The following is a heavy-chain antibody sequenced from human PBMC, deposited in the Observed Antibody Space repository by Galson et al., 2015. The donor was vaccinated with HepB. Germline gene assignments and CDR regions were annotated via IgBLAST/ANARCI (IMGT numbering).Heavy chain of an antibody. Sequence: VKVSCKASGYTFTRNGISWVRQAPGQGLEWMGWISTNSGNTYYAQKFQDRLIMTTERSTSTAYMELRSLTSDDTDFYYCARDVRYAFEMWGQGTMVTVS. CDR1: GYTFTRNG. CDR2: ISTNSGNT. CDR3: ARDVRYAFEM. V-gene: IGHV1-18*01. J-gene: IGHJ3*02. D-gene: IGHD3-10*02.